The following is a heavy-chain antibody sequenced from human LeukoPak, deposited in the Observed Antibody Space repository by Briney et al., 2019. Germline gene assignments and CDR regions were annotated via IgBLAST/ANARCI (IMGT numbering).Heavy chain of an antibody. J-gene: IGHJ4*02. D-gene: IGHD3-3*01. CDR2: MNPNSGNT. V-gene: IGHV1-8*01. CDR3: ARAHYDFWSGSYYFDY. Sequence: GASVKVSCKASGYTFTSYDINWVRQATGQGLEWMGWMNPNSGNTGYAQKLQGRVTMTRNTSISTAYMELSSLRSEDTAVYYCARAHYDFWSGSYYFDYWGQGTLVTVSS. CDR1: GYTFTSYD.